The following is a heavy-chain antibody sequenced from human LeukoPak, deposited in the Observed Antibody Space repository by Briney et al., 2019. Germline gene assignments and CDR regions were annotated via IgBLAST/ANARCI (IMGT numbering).Heavy chain of an antibody. V-gene: IGHV3-48*01. Sequence: GGSLRLTCAASGFTFSTYSMNWVRQAPGKGLEWVSYISTGSTTIYYADSVKGRFTISRDNAKNSLYLQMNSLSAADTAVYYCARGSGSYPLPFDYWGQGTLVTVSS. J-gene: IGHJ4*02. CDR1: GFTFSTYS. D-gene: IGHD1-26*01. CDR3: ARGSGSYPLPFDY. CDR2: ISTGSTTI.